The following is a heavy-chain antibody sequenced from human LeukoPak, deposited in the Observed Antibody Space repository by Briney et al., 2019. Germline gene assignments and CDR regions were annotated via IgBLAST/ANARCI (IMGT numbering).Heavy chain of an antibody. Sequence: SETLSLTCAVSGGSISSSNWWSWVRQPPGKGLEWIGEIYHSGSTNYNPSLKSRVTISVDKSKNQFSLKLSSVTAADTAVYYCARVATFDKSLVPRFDPWGQGTLVTVSS. V-gene: IGHV4-4*02. CDR3: ARVATFDKSLVPRFDP. CDR1: GGSISSSNW. J-gene: IGHJ5*02. CDR2: IYHSGST. D-gene: IGHD3-9*01.